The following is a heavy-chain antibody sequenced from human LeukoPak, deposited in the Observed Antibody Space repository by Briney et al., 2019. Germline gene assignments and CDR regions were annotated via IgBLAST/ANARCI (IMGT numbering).Heavy chain of an antibody. CDR1: GYTFTSYG. CDR3: ARDRGPRYYYYDSSGTYFDY. J-gene: IGHJ4*02. CDR2: ISAYNGNT. V-gene: IGHV1-18*01. Sequence: ASVKVSCKASGYTFTSYGISWVRQAPGQGLEGMGWISAYNGNTNYAQKLQGRVTMTTDTSTSTAYMELRSLRSDDTAVYYCARDRGPRYYYYDSSGTYFDYWGQGTLVTVSS. D-gene: IGHD3-22*01.